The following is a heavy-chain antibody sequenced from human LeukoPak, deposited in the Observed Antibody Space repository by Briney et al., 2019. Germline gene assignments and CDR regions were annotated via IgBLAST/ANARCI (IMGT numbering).Heavy chain of an antibody. CDR2: IHSSGAT. J-gene: IGHJ5*02. CDR1: GGSISSGDYY. CDR3: ARGGRYYDLFDP. Sequence: PSQTLSLTCTVSGGSISSGDYYWSWIRQPPGKGLEWIGRIHSSGATNSDPSLRSRVTMSIDTSKNHFSLNLKSVTAADTAVYYCARGGRYYDLFDPWGQGTLVTVSS. D-gene: IGHD1-26*01. V-gene: IGHV4-61*02.